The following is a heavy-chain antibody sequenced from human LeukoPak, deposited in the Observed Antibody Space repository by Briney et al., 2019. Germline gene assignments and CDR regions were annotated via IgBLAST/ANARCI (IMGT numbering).Heavy chain of an antibody. Sequence: SETLSLTCTVSGGSFSSGSYYWSWIRQPPGKGLEWIAYIYNSRSTSYNPSLKSRVTIPVDTSKNQFSLRLSSVTAADTAVYYCASGPTILKYYFDYWGQGILVTVSS. V-gene: IGHV4-61*01. J-gene: IGHJ4*02. CDR1: GGSFSSGSYY. CDR3: ASGPTILKYYFDY. CDR2: IYNSRST. D-gene: IGHD5-24*01.